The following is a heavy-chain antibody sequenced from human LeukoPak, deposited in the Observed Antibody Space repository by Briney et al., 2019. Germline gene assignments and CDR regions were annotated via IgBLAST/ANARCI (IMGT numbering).Heavy chain of an antibody. CDR1: GFTSGSYI. D-gene: IGHD3-16*01. CDR2: IGVNT. J-gene: IGHJ4*02. CDR3: ASRGGKHYFDY. Sequence: GGSLRLSCAGSGFTSGSYIMSWVRQAPGKGLEWVSTIGVNTYYADSAKGRFTISRDNSKNTLYLQMNSLRAEDTAVYYCASRGGKHYFDYWGQGTLVTVSS. V-gene: IGHV3-23*01.